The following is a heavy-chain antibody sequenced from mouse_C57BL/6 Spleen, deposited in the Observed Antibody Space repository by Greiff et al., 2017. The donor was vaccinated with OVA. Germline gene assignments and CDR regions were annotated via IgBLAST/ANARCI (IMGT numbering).Heavy chain of an antibody. CDR2: IDPETGGT. CDR3: TRRPYYYGSSYGYFDV. CDR1: GYTFTDYE. V-gene: IGHV1-15*01. Sequence: VQLQQSGAELVRPGASVTLSCKASGYTFTDYEMHWVKQTPVHGLEWIGAIDPETGGTAYNQKFKGKAILTADKSSSTAYMELRSLTSDDSAVYYCTRRPYYYGSSYGYFDVWGTGTTVTVSS. J-gene: IGHJ1*03. D-gene: IGHD1-1*01.